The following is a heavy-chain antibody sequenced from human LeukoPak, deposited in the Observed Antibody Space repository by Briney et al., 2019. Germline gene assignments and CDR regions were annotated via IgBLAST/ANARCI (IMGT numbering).Heavy chain of an antibody. CDR2: NYPGDSDT. CDR1: GYRFTSYW. CDR3: ASPQGGYNSSGPSWGY. V-gene: IGHV5-51*01. J-gene: IGHJ4*02. D-gene: IGHD3-22*01. Sequence: GESLKISCKGSGYRFTSYWIGWVRQMPGKGLEWMGINYPGDSDTRYSPSFQGQVTISVDKSISTAYLQWSSLKASDTAMYYCASPQGGYNSSGPSWGYWGQGTLVTVSS.